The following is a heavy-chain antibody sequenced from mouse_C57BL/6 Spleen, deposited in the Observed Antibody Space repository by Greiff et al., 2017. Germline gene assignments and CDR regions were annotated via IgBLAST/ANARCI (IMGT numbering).Heavy chain of an antibody. D-gene: IGHD1-1*01. CDR2: IYPGDGDT. Sequence: QVQLQQSGPELVKPGASVKISCKASGYAFSSSWMNWVKQRPGKGLEWIGRIYPGDGDTNYNGKFKGKATLTAAKSSSQAYMQLSSLTSEDSAVCFCCYYYGSSYVSYWYFDVWGTGTTVTVSS. CDR1: GYAFSSSW. V-gene: IGHV1-82*01. J-gene: IGHJ1*03. CDR3: CYYYGSSYVSYWYFDV.